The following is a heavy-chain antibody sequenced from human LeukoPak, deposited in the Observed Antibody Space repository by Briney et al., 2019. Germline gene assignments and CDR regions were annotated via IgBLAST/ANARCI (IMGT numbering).Heavy chain of an antibody. CDR3: ARAVAGTADFDF. CDR2: ISSSGNT. V-gene: IGHV4-4*07. J-gene: IGHJ4*02. CDR1: GGSISSYY. Sequence: ASETMSLTCTVSGGSISSYYWSWIRQPAGKALEWIGRISSSGNTHYNPSLKSRVTMSVDTSKNQFSLRLSSVTAADTAIYYCARAVAGTADFDFWGQGTLVTVSS. D-gene: IGHD6-19*01.